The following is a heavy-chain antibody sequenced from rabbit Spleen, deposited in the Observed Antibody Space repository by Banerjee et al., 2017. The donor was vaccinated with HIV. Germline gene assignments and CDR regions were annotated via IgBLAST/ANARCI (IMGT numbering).Heavy chain of an antibody. Sequence: QEQLEESGGGLVKPEGSLTLTCTASGFSFSSRYYMCWVRQAPGKGLEWIACIYGGDSGRTYYASWAKGRFTISKASSTTVTLQMTSLTAADTATHFCARPNSGSNPFYDLWGPGTLVTVS. CDR2: IYGGDSGRT. CDR3: ARPNSGSNPFYDL. D-gene: IGHD4-2*01. V-gene: IGHV1S45*01. CDR1: GFSFSSRYY. J-gene: IGHJ4*01.